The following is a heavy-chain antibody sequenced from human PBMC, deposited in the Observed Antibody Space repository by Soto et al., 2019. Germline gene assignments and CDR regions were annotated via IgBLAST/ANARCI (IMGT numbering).Heavy chain of an antibody. Sequence: ASVKVSCKASGYTFTSYGISWVRQAPGQGLEWMGWISVYNGNTNYAQKLQGRVTMTTDTSTSTAYMELRSLRSDDTAVYYCARVYDFWSGYSNPFHYRGQGTLVTVSS. CDR3: ARVYDFWSGYSNPFHY. J-gene: IGHJ4*02. V-gene: IGHV1-18*01. CDR2: ISVYNGNT. D-gene: IGHD3-3*01. CDR1: GYTFTSYG.